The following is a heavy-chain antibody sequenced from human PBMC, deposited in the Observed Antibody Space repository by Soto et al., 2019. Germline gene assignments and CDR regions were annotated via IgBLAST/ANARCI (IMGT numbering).Heavy chain of an antibody. J-gene: IGHJ6*02. CDR3: ARVTYYYYGMDV. CDR2: ISAYNGNT. V-gene: IGHV1-18*01. Sequence: QVELVQSGAEVKKPGASVKVSCKASGYTFTSYGISWVRQAPGQGLERMGWISAYNGNTNYAQKLQGRVTITPDTSTSTAYVELRSLRSGDTAVYYCARVTYYYYGMDVWGQGTTVTVSS. CDR1: GYTFTSYG.